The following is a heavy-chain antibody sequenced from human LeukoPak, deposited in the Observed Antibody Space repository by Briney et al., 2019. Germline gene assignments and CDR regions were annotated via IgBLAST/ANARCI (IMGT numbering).Heavy chain of an antibody. V-gene: IGHV3-23*01. J-gene: IGHJ4*02. CDR1: GFTFSSYA. D-gene: IGHD5-24*01. CDR3: AKDPGGYNMEDY. CDR2: TSGSGGST. Sequence: GGSLRLSCAASGFTFSSYAMSWVRQAPGKGLEWVSATSGSGGSTYYADSVKGRFTISRDNSKNTLYLQMNSLRAEDTAVYYCAKDPGGYNMEDYWGQGTLVTISS.